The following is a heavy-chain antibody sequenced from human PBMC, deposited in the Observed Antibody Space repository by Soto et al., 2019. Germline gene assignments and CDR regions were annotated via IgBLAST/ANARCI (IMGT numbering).Heavy chain of an antibody. J-gene: IGHJ5*02. CDR3: ASGKGSYLPNWFDP. D-gene: IGHD1-26*01. Sequence: SETLSLTCTVSGGSVSSGSYDWSWIRQPPGKGLEWIGYIYYSGSTNYNPSLKSRVTISVDTSKNHFSLKLSSVTAADTAVYYCASGKGSYLPNWFDPWGQGTLVTVS. CDR2: IYYSGST. V-gene: IGHV4-61*03. CDR1: GGSVSSGSYD.